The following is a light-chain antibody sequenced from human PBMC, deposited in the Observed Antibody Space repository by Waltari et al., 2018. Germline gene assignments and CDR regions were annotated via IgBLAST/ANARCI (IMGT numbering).Light chain of an antibody. CDR1: QIANIN. J-gene: IGKJ4*01. Sequence: DIQLTQSPSALSASVGDRITITGRAIQIANINLAWYQQKPGKAPKAPVQKASKLENGVPSRFSGSGSETEFTFTISSLQPDDFATYYCQQYNKLPVTFGGGTRVDVK. V-gene: IGKV1-5*03. CDR2: KAS. CDR3: QQYNKLPVT.